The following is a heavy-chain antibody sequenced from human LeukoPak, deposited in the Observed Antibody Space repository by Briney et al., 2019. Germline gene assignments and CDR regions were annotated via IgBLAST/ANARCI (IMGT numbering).Heavy chain of an antibody. J-gene: IGHJ3*02. Sequence: GASVKVSCKASGYAFTNYYIHWVRQAPGQGLEWMGLINPGGDNTDYAQNFQGRVTMTRDTSTSKVYMGLSSLRSEDTAVYYCARIRDGYNDAYDIWGQGTMVTVSS. D-gene: IGHD5-24*01. CDR3: ARIRDGYNDAYDI. CDR2: INPGGDNT. CDR1: GYAFTNYY. V-gene: IGHV1-46*01.